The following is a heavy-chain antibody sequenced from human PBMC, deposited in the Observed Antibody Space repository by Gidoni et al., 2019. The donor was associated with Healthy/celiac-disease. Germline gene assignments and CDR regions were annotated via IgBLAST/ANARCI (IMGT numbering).Heavy chain of an antibody. CDR2: INPSGGST. Sequence: QVQLVQSGAEVKKPGASVKVSCKASGYTFTSYYMHWVRQAPGQGLEWMGIINPSGGSTSYAQKFQGRVTMTRDTSTSTVYMELSSLRSEDTAVYYCARDRERVGYCSSTSCYDYGMDVWGQGTTVTVSS. D-gene: IGHD2-2*01. J-gene: IGHJ6*02. CDR1: GYTFTSYY. V-gene: IGHV1-46*01. CDR3: ARDRERVGYCSSTSCYDYGMDV.